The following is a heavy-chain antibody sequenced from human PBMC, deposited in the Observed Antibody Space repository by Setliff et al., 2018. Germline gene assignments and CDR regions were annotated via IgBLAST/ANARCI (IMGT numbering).Heavy chain of an antibody. CDR1: GDSISSRPFY. V-gene: IGHV4-61*09. J-gene: IGHJ4*02. Sequence: PSETLSLTCTVSGDSISSRPFYWGWFRQPAGKELEWIGQIYTSWSTIYNPSLKSRVTILLDTSKNQFSLNLGSVTAADTAVYYCARAAARAEYSDTSAYLPFDFWGLGTLVTVSS. CDR3: ARAAARAEYSDTSAYLPFDF. CDR2: IYTSWST. D-gene: IGHD3-16*01.